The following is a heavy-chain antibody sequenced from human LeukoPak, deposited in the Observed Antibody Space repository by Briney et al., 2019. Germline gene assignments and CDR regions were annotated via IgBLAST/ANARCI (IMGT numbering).Heavy chain of an antibody. CDR2: IHTSGDT. CDR3: IVFGDSNH. Sequence: GGSLRLSCAVSGVRFSNYAMTWVRQAPGKGLEWVSAIHTSGDTCYADSVKGRFTISRDTSKNTLYLQINSLRVEDTAVYYCIVFGDSNHWGQGTLVTVSS. J-gene: IGHJ5*02. V-gene: IGHV3-23*05. D-gene: IGHD4-17*01. CDR1: GVRFSNYA.